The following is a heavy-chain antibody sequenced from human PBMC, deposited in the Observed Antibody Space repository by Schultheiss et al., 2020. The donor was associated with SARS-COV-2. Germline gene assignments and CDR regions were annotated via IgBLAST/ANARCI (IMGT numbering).Heavy chain of an antibody. Sequence: GSLRLSCTVSGGSISSSSHYWGWIRQPPGKGLEWIGSIHYSGSTYYNPSLKSRVTLSVDTSKNQFSLKLTSVTAADTAVYYCARGGLVELGAFDIWGQGTMVTVSS. CDR3: ARGGLVELGAFDI. CDR1: GGSISSSSHY. V-gene: IGHV4-39*07. CDR2: IHYSGST. J-gene: IGHJ3*02. D-gene: IGHD3/OR15-3a*01.